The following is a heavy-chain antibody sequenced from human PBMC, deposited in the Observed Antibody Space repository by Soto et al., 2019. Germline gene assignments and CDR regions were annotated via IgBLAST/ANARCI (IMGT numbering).Heavy chain of an antibody. CDR2: INLDGTKT. D-gene: IGHD2-8*02. CDR1: GFMFGAHW. V-gene: IGHV3-74*01. J-gene: IGHJ5*02. CDR3: ARELVHGYLDL. Sequence: EVQSVEAGGGLVRPGGSLKLSCAASGFMFGAHWMHWVRQGPDKGLVFVARINLDGTKTNYADFVEGRFTISRDNAKKTLYLEMNSLRGDDTAVYFCARELVHGYLDLWGQGDLVTVSS.